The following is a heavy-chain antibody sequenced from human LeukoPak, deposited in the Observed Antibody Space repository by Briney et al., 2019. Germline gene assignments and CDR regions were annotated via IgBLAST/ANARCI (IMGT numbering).Heavy chain of an antibody. Sequence: GGSLRLSCAVSGIALSNYGMSWVRQAPGKGLEWVAGISDSGGRTNYADSVKGRFAISRDNPRNTLYLQMNSLRAEDTAVYFCAKRGVVIRVILVGFHKEAYYFDSWGQGALVTVSS. CDR1: GIALSNYG. D-gene: IGHD3-22*01. CDR2: ISDSGGRT. J-gene: IGHJ4*02. CDR3: AKRGVVIRVILVGFHKEAYYFDS. V-gene: IGHV3-23*01.